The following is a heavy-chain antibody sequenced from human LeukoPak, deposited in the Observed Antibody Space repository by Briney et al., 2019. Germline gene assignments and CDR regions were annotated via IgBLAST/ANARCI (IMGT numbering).Heavy chain of an antibody. V-gene: IGHV3-7*01. CDR1: GFSFSHYW. J-gene: IGHJ4*02. CDR2: IKHDGSEK. Sequence: GGSLRLSCAASGFSFSHYWMSWVRQAPGKGLEWVAHIKHDGSEKNYVDSVKGRFTISRDNAKNSVYLQMNTLRAEDTAVYYCVGDPGDYWGQGTLVTVSS. CDR3: VGDPGDY.